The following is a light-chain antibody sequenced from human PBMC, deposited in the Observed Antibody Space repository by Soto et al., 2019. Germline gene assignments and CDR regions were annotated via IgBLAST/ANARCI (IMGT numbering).Light chain of an antibody. J-gene: IGLJ1*01. V-gene: IGLV2-14*01. CDR2: EVS. CDR3: SSYTSSSIDYV. CDR1: SSDVGGYNY. Sequence: QSALTQPASASGSPGQSITISCTGTSSDVGGYNYVSWYQQHPGKAPKLMIYEVSNRPSGVSNRFSGSKSGTTASLTISGLQAEDEADYYCSSYTSSSIDYVFGTGTKLTVL.